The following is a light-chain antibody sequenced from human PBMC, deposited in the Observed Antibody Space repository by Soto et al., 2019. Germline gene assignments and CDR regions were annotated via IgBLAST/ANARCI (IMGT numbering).Light chain of an antibody. CDR2: KAS. J-gene: IGKJ2*01. CDR1: QSISTW. Sequence: DIQMTQSPSTLSASVGDRVTITCRASQSISTWLAWYQQKPGKAPKLLIYKASNLESGVPSRFSGRGSGTDFTLTISSLQPDDFATYYCQQHSSYSTFGRGTKLEIK. V-gene: IGKV1-5*03. CDR3: QQHSSYST.